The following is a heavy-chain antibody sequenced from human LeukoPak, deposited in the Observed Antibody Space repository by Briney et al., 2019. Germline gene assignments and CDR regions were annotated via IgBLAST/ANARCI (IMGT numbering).Heavy chain of an antibody. D-gene: IGHD3-10*01. Sequence: ASVKVSFKASGYTFTGYYMHWVRQAPGQGLEWMGWINPNSGGTNYAQKFQGRVTMTRDTSISTAYMELSRLRSEDTAVYYCARGRAVRGVITFNWFDPWGQGTLVTVSS. CDR2: INPNSGGT. CDR1: GYTFTGYY. CDR3: ARGRAVRGVITFNWFDP. V-gene: IGHV1-2*02. J-gene: IGHJ5*02.